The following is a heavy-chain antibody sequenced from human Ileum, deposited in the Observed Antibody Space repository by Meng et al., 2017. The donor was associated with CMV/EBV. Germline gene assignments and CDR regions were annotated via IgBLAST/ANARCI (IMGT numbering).Heavy chain of an antibody. V-gene: IGHV3-30*04. J-gene: IGHJ6*02. CDR2: ISYDGTNK. CDR3: AKGRNALIWTVYPYNHYDMDV. D-gene: IGHD3/OR15-3a*01. CDR1: GFTFSNCA. Sequence: GESLKISCAASGFTFSNCAMHWVRQAPGKGLEWVAVISYDGTNKYYADSVKGRFTISRDNSKYTLYLQMSSLSADDTAVYYCAKGRNALIWTVYPYNHYDMDVWGQGTTVTVSS.